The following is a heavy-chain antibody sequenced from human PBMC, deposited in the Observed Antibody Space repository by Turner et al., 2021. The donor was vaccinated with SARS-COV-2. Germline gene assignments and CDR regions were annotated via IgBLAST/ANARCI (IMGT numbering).Heavy chain of an antibody. CDR2: IYYSGRT. CDR1: GGSISTSHDY. CDR3: MRHDHYGSASINWFNS. D-gene: IGHD3-10*01. J-gene: IGHJ5*01. Sequence: QLQLQESGPGLVRPSETLSLICTVSGGSISTSHDYWGWIRQPPGKGLEWIGSIYYSGRTFYNPSVKSRVTISVDTSKNDFSLQLSSVTAADTAVYYCMRHDHYGSASINWFNSWGQGTLVTVSS. V-gene: IGHV4-39*01.